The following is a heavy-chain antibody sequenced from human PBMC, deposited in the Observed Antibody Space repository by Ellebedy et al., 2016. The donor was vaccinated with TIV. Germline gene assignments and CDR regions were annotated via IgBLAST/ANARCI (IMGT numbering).Heavy chain of an antibody. V-gene: IGHV4-59*01. CDR3: ARDYYDSSGYYYIDY. J-gene: IGHJ4*02. CDR1: GGSISSYY. CDR2: IYYSGST. D-gene: IGHD3-22*01. Sequence: GSLRLSXTVSGGSISSYYWSWIRQPPGKGLEWIGYIYYSGSTNYNPSLKSRVTISVDTSKNQFSLKLSSVTAADTAVYYCARDYYDSSGYYYIDYWGQGTLVTVSS.